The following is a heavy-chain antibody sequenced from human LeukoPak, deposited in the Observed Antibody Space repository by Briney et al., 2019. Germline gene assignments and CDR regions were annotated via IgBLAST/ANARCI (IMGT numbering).Heavy chain of an antibody. Sequence: PGGSLRLSCAASGFTFSNYAMSWVRQAPGKGLEGVSTIIASGSGTYYADSVKGRFTISRDISKKTLYLHMNSLRAEDTAVYYCAKRDSKAFDYWGQGTLVTVSS. V-gene: IGHV3-23*01. J-gene: IGHJ4*02. CDR3: AKRDSKAFDY. CDR2: IIASGSGT. CDR1: GFTFSNYA.